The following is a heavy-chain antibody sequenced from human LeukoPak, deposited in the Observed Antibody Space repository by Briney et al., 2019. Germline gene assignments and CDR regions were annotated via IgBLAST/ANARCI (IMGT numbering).Heavy chain of an antibody. V-gene: IGHV1-69*05. CDR2: IIPIFGTA. CDR1: GGTFSSYA. J-gene: IGHJ4*02. Sequence: SVKVSRKASGGTFSSYAISWVRQAPGQGLEWMGRIIPIFGTANYAQKFQGRVTITTDESTSTAYMELSSLRSEDTAVYYCARGVRRDGYIDYWGQGTLVTVSS. D-gene: IGHD5-24*01. CDR3: ARGVRRDGYIDY.